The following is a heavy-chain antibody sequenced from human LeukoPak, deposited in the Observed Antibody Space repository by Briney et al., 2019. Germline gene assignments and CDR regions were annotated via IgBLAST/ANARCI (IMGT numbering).Heavy chain of an antibody. CDR1: GGSFSGYY. CDR2: INHSGST. J-gene: IGHJ4*02. V-gene: IGHV4-34*01. Sequence: SETLSLTCAVYGGSFSGYYWSWIRQPPGKGLEWIGEINHSGSTNYNPSLKSRVTISVDTSKNQFSLKLSSVTAADTAVYYCARENDYVWGSYRQSLIDYWGQGTLVTVSS. D-gene: IGHD3-16*02. CDR3: ARENDYVWGSYRQSLIDY.